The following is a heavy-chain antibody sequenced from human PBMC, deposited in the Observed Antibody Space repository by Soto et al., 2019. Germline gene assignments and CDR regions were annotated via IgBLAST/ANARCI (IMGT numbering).Heavy chain of an antibody. V-gene: IGHV3-23*01. Sequence: EVQLLESGGGLVQPGGSLRLSCAASGFSFSIFAMSWVRQAPGKGLEWVSSISASGGSTFYADSVRGRFTISRDNSKNTLYLQMNSLTPEDTAVYYCAIRPNGVCSWGQGTLVSVSS. CDR1: GFSFSIFA. CDR3: AIRPNGVCS. CDR2: ISASGGST. D-gene: IGHD2-8*01. J-gene: IGHJ5*02.